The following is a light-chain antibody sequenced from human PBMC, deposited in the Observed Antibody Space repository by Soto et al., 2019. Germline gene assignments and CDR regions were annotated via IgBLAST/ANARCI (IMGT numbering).Light chain of an antibody. J-gene: IGKJ5*01. CDR1: QSTSSN. V-gene: IGKV3-15*01. Sequence: TPSGSVADRVSIAWGASQSTSSNLAWYQQKPGQAPRLLIFGASTTATGIPARLSASGSAPAFTLTISCPQSDDFAVYYCQQYHSWPITFCQGARPEI. CDR2: GAS. CDR3: QQYHSWPIT.